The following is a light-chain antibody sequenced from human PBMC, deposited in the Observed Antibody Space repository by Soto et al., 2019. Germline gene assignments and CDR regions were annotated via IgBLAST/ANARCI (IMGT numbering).Light chain of an antibody. CDR3: QLYGIPPH. CDR2: ASS. CDR1: QSVRSN. V-gene: IGKV3-20*01. J-gene: IGKJ5*01. Sequence: EIVLTQSPSTLALSPGSRSTLSCRASQSVRSNLAWYKQKPGQAPRLLIYASSNRATGIPDRLSGSESGTEFTLTINRMAPEDFAVYYCQLYGIPPHFGQGTRLEIK.